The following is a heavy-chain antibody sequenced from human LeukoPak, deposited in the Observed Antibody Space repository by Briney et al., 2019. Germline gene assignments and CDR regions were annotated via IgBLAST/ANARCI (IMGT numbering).Heavy chain of an antibody. D-gene: IGHD1-26*01. CDR1: GYTFTGYY. CDR2: INPNSGGT. V-gene: IGHV1-2*04. J-gene: IGHJ4*02. Sequence: ASVKVSCKASGYTFTGYYMHWVRQAPGQGLEWMGWINPNSGGTNYAQKFQGWVTMTRDTSISTAYMELSRLRSDDTAVYYCARDIREGELLGSSYFDYWGQGTLVTVSS. CDR3: ARDIREGELLGSSYFDY.